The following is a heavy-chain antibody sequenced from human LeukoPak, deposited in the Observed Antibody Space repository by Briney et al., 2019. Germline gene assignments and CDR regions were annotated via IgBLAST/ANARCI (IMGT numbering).Heavy chain of an antibody. Sequence: PGGSLRLSCAASGFTFSSYWMSWVRQAPGKGLERVANIKQDGSEKYYVDSVKGRFTISRDNAKNSLYLQMNSLRAEDTAVYYCARWSRDYYDSSGYYSDYWGQGTLVTVSS. CDR1: GFTFSSYW. J-gene: IGHJ4*02. V-gene: IGHV3-7*01. CDR2: IKQDGSEK. CDR3: ARWSRDYYDSSGYYSDY. D-gene: IGHD3-22*01.